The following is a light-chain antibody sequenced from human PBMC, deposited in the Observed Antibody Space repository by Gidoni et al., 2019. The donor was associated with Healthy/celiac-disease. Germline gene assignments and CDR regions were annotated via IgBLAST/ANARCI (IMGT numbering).Light chain of an antibody. Sequence: ELVLTQSPATLSLSPGERAHLSCRASQSVSSYLAWYQQKPGQAPRLLIYDASNRATGIPARFSGSGSGTDFTLTISSLEPEDFAVYYCQQRSNWPTFGQGTKLEIK. CDR1: QSVSSY. CDR3: QQRSNWPT. J-gene: IGKJ2*01. CDR2: DAS. V-gene: IGKV3-11*01.